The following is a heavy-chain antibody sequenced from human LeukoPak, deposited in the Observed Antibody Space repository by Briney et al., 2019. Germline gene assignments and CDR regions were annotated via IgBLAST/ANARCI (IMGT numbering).Heavy chain of an antibody. CDR3: ARDYCSSTSCYFDY. D-gene: IGHD2-2*01. J-gene: IGHJ4*02. V-gene: IGHV3-11*01. CDR2: ISSSGSTI. CDR1: GFTVSSNY. Sequence: GGSLRLSCAASGFTVSSNYMSWIRQAPGKGLEWVSYISSSGSTIYYADSVKGRFTISRDNAKNSLYLQMNSLRAEDTAVYYCARDYCSSTSCYFDYWGQGTLVTVSS.